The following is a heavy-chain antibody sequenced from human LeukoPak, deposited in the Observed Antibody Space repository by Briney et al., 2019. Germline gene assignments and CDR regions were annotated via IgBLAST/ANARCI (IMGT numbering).Heavy chain of an antibody. CDR1: GGSISSYY. V-gene: IGHV4-59*01. D-gene: IGHD2-21*02. Sequence: SETLSLTCTVSGGSISSYYWHWIRQPPGKGLEWIGYLHYSGNTYYNPSLKSRVTMSVDTSKNQFSLKLSSVTAADTAVYFCARAAYCGGDCYYYFDYWGQGTLVTVSS. J-gene: IGHJ4*02. CDR2: LHYSGNT. CDR3: ARAAYCGGDCYYYFDY.